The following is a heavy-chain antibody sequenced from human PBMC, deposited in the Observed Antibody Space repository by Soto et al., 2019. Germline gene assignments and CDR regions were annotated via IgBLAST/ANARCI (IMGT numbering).Heavy chain of an antibody. CDR3: ARDRSLIFAIPPYGMDV. Sequence: GGSLRLSCVVSGFTFSEHEMNWVRQAPGKGPEWVSRISGSGGTTSYADSVKGRFTISRDNARDSLYLHMDSLRAEDTAVYYCARDRSLIFAIPPYGMDVWGQGTTVTVSS. J-gene: IGHJ6*02. CDR1: GFTFSEHE. D-gene: IGHD3-3*01. V-gene: IGHV3-48*03. CDR2: ISGSGGTT.